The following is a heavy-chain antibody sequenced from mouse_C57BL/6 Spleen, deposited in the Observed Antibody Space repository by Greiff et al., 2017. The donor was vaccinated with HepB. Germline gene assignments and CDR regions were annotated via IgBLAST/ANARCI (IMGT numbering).Heavy chain of an antibody. J-gene: IGHJ4*01. CDR3: ARNDGYHYYAMDY. D-gene: IGHD2-3*01. V-gene: IGHV1-50*01. CDR1: GYTFTSYW. Sequence: VQLQQPGAELVKPGASVKLSCKASGYTFTSYWMQWVKQRPGQGLEWIGEIDPSDSYTNYNQKFKGKATVTVDTSSSTAYMQLSSLTSEDSAVYYCARNDGYHYYAMDYWGQGTSVTVSS. CDR2: IDPSDSYT.